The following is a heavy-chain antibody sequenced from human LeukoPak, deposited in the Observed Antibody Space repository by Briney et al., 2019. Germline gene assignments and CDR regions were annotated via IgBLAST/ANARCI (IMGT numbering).Heavy chain of an antibody. Sequence: GASVKVSCKASGYTFTSYGISWVRQAPGQGLVWMGWISAYNGNTNYAQKLQGRVTMTTDTSTSTAYMELRSLRSDDTAVYYCARDLKSDYDYVWGSSRSPLNYWGQGTLVTVSS. CDR3: ARDLKSDYDYVWGSSRSPLNY. CDR2: ISAYNGNT. J-gene: IGHJ4*02. V-gene: IGHV1-18*01. CDR1: GYTFTSYG. D-gene: IGHD3-16*01.